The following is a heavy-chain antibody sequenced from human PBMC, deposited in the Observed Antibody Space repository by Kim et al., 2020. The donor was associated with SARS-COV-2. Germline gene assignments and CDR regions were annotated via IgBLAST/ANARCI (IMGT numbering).Heavy chain of an antibody. D-gene: IGHD6-19*01. CDR3: ARPGYSSGWYVF. J-gene: IGHJ4*02. Sequence: NYSPSLKSRVTISVDTSKNQFSLKLSSVTAADTAVYYCARPGYSSGWYVFWGQGTLVTVSS. V-gene: IGHV4-34*01.